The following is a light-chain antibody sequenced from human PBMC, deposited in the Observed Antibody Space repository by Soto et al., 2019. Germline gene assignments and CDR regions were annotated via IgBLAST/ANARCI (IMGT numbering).Light chain of an antibody. CDR3: QQYGSSRT. V-gene: IGKV3-20*01. CDR1: QSVSSSY. Sequence: EIGLTQSPGTLSLSPGEIATLSCRASQSVSSSYLAWYQQKPGQAPRLLIYGASSRATGIPDRFSGSGSGTDFTLTISRLEPEEFAVYYCQQYGSSRTFGQGTKVEIK. CDR2: GAS. J-gene: IGKJ1*01.